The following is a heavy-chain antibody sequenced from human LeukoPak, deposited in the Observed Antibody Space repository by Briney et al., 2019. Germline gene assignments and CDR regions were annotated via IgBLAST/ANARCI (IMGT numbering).Heavy chain of an antibody. CDR3: AKVAKYYYGSETYFFFEH. J-gene: IGHJ4*02. CDR2: IYTTGTT. Sequence: SETLSLTCSVSDTSISTYYWSWIRQPAGKGLEWIGHIYTTGTTNYNPSLKSRVTMSIDTSKNQFSLNLRSVTAADTAVYYCAKVAKYYYGSETYFFFEHWGQGILVTVSS. D-gene: IGHD3-10*01. CDR1: DTSISTYY. V-gene: IGHV4-4*07.